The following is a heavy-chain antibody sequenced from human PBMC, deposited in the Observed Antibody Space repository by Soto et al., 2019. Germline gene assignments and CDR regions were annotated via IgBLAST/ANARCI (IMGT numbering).Heavy chain of an antibody. CDR1: GFSLTSSGVG. V-gene: IGHV2-5*02. Sequence: QITLKESGPPLVKPTQTLTLTCTFSGFSLTSSGVGVGWIRQPPGKALEWLALIYWDDDKRYSPSLNNRLTITKDTFKNQVVLTMTNMDPVDTATYYCAHRVYTSGWYVFDYWGQGTLVTVSS. J-gene: IGHJ4*02. CDR3: AHRVYTSGWYVFDY. CDR2: IYWDDDK. D-gene: IGHD6-19*01.